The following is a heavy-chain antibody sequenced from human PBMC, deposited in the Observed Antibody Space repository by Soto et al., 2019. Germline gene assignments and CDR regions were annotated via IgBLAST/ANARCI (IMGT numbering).Heavy chain of an antibody. CDR1: GFTSSSYA. J-gene: IGHJ3*02. CDR3: ARDQAPRIQLWPPYDAFDI. CDR2: ISYDGSNK. Sequence: GGSLRLSCAASGFTSSSYAMHGVRQAPGKGLEWVAVISYDGSNKYYADSVKGRFTISRGNSKNTLYLQMNSLRAEDTAVYYCARDQAPRIQLWPPYDAFDIWGQGTMVTVSS. V-gene: IGHV3-30-3*01. D-gene: IGHD5-18*01.